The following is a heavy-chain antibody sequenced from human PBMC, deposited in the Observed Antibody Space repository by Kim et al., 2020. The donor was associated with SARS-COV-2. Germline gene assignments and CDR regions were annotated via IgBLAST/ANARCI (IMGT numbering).Heavy chain of an antibody. CDR3: ARGRITIFGVVTEVDY. V-gene: IGHV4-31*02. J-gene: IGHJ4*02. D-gene: IGHD3-3*01. Sequence: LKSRVTISVDTAKNQFSLKLSSVTAADTAVYYCARGRITIFGVVTEVDYWGQGTLVTVSS.